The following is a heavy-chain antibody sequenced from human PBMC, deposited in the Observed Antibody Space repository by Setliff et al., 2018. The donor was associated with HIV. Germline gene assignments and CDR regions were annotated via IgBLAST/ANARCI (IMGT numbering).Heavy chain of an antibody. CDR1: GASVSSSSYY. D-gene: IGHD3-3*01. Sequence: SETLSLTCSVSGASVSSSSYYWGWVRQPPGKGLEWIGRVYTSGSTNYNPSLKSRVTISLDTSKNQFSLKLRSVTAADTAVYYCVSGPLSGYGYYFDYWGQGALVTVSS. J-gene: IGHJ4*02. CDR2: VYTSGST. V-gene: IGHV4-61*02. CDR3: VSGPLSGYGYYFDY.